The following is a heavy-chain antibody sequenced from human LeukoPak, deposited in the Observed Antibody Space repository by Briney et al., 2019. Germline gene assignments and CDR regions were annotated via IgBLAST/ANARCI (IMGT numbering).Heavy chain of an antibody. Sequence: PGGSLRLSCAASGFTFSNDWMHWVRQAPGKGLVWVSRINTDGSTTTYADSVKGRFTISRHNAKNTLYLQMNSLRVEDTAVYYCARGRGGSYHYWGQGTLVTVSS. CDR3: ARGRGGSYHY. CDR2: INTDGSTT. D-gene: IGHD1-26*01. J-gene: IGHJ4*02. CDR1: GFTFSNDW. V-gene: IGHV3-74*01.